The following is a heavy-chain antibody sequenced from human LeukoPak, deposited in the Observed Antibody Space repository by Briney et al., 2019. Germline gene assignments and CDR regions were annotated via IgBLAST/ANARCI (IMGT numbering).Heavy chain of an antibody. CDR1: GGTFSSYA. J-gene: IGHJ4*02. CDR2: IIPIFGTA. Sequence: SVKVSCKASGGTFSSYAISWERQAPGQGLEWMGGIIPIFGTANYAQKFQGRVTITTDESTSTAYMELSSLRSEDTAMYYCARGTTGGNRSSSWYRYWGQGTLVTVSS. V-gene: IGHV1-69*05. CDR3: ARGTTGGNRSSSWYRY. D-gene: IGHD6-13*01.